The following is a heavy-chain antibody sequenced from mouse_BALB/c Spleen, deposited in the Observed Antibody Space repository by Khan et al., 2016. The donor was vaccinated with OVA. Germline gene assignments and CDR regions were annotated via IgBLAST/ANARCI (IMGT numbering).Heavy chain of an antibody. CDR1: GSSLTHYA. J-gene: IGHJ4*01. V-gene: IGHV2-6-5*01. CDR2: LWDGRSI. Sequence: QVQLQQSGPGLVPPSQRLSITCTVSGSSLTHYAVSWLRQHPGKGLEWLGVLWDGRSINYTSVLNSRLSIIKDNSKRQVFLIVNSLHTDDTAMYYCDKDPTYYGMDYWGQGTSITVTS. D-gene: IGHD2-10*01. CDR3: DKDPTYYGMDY.